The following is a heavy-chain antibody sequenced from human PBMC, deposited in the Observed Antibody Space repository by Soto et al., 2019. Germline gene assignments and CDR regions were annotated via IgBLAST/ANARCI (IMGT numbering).Heavy chain of an antibody. J-gene: IGHJ5*02. CDR2: IYYSEST. D-gene: IGHD6-19*01. CDR1: GGSISSYF. CDR3: ARDRGLGSGWYGWFDP. V-gene: IGHV4-59*01. Sequence: PSETLSLTCTVSGGSISSYFWSWIRQPPGKGLEWIGYIYYSESTNYNPSLKSRVTISVDTSKNQLSLKLSSVTAADTVVYYFARDRGLGSGWYGWFDPWGQGTLVTVSS.